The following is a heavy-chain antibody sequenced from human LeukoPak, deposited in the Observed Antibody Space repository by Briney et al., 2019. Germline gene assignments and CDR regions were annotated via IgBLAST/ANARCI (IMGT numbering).Heavy chain of an antibody. J-gene: IGHJ3*02. D-gene: IGHD3-22*01. CDR2: VHHSGTA. V-gene: IGHV4-59*01. Sequence: SETLSLTCTVSNGSISNYFWSWIRQPPGKGLEWIGYVHHSGTANYNPSLMSRVNISIDTSQHRLSLKLSSVTAADTALYYCASLGGYYESSSYSQLDAFDIWGQGTMVTVSS. CDR3: ASLGGYYESSSYSQLDAFDI. CDR1: NGSISNYF.